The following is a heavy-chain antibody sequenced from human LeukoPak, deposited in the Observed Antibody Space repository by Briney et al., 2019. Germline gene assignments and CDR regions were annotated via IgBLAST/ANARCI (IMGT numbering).Heavy chain of an antibody. V-gene: IGHV1-2*02. CDR3: ATSLRFFRYYYMDV. CDR1: GYTFTGYY. CDR2: INPNSGGT. Sequence: ASVKVSCKASGYTFTGYYMHWVRQAPGQGLEWMGWINPNSGGTNYAQKLQGRVTMTTDTSTSTAYMELRSLRSDDTAVYYCATSLRFFRYYYMDVWGKGTTVTVSS. J-gene: IGHJ6*03. D-gene: IGHD3-3*01.